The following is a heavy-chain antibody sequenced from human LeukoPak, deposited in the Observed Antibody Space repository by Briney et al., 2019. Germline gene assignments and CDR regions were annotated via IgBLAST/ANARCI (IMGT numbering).Heavy chain of an antibody. CDR1: GFTFGDYA. V-gene: IGHV3-49*04. CDR3: SRHIVGARTFFDY. CDR2: ITSKTYGATT. D-gene: IGHD1-26*01. J-gene: IGHJ4*02. Sequence: GGSLRLSCTASGFTFGDYAMSWVRQAPGKGLEWVGFITSKTYGATTDYAASVKGRFTISRDDSKSIAYLQMNSLKSEDRAVYYCSRHIVGARTFFDYWGQGALVTVSS.